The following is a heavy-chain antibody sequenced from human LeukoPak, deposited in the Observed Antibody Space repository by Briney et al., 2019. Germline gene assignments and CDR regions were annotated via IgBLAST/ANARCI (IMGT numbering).Heavy chain of an antibody. V-gene: IGHV3-7*05. CDR3: ARRGNLDY. CDR2: IKHDGSEQ. J-gene: IGHJ4*02. D-gene: IGHD4-23*01. Sequence: GGSLRLSCAASGFIFSSYWMSWVRQAPGKGLEWVANIKHDGSEQYYVHSVRGRFTVSRDNAKNSLYLEMNSLRAEDTAVYYCARRGNLDYWGQGTLVTVSS. CDR1: GFIFSSYW.